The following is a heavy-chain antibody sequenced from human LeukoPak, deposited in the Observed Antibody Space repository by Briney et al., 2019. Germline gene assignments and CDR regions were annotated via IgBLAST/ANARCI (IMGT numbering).Heavy chain of an antibody. CDR3: ARSGWFGELGFDY. CDR2: ISSSSSYI. CDR1: GFTFGNYG. J-gene: IGHJ4*02. D-gene: IGHD3-10*01. V-gene: IGHV3-21*01. Sequence: GGSLRLSCAASGFTFGNYGMSWVRQAPGKGLEWVSSISSSSSYIYHADSVKGRFTFSRDNAKNSLYLQMNSLRAEDTAVYYCARSGWFGELGFDYWGQGTLVTVSS.